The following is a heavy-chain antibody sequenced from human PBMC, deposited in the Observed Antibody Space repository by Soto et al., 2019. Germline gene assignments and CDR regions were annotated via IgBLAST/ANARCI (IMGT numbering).Heavy chain of an antibody. V-gene: IGHV3-15*01. CDR3: TTDHPAVTMIVDGKFDY. CDR1: GFTFSNAW. D-gene: IGHD3-22*01. CDR2: IKSKTDGGTT. Sequence: PGGSLRLSCAASGFTFSNAWMSWVRQAPGKGLEWVGRIKSKTDGGTTDYAAPVKGRFTISRDDSKNTLYLQMNSLKTEDTAVYYCTTDHPAVTMIVDGKFDYWGQGTLATVSS. J-gene: IGHJ4*02.